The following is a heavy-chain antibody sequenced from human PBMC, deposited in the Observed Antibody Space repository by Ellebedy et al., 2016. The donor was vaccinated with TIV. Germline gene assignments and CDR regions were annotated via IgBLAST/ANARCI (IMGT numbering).Heavy chain of an antibody. J-gene: IGHJ6*02. D-gene: IGHD3-10*01. V-gene: IGHV1-8*01. CDR3: AAGGLWSTYGLDV. CDR2: MNPNSGNT. CDR1: GYTFNSHD. Sequence: ASVKVSXXASGYTFNSHDINWVRQATGQGLEWVGWMNPNSGNTDFAQKFKGRVTMTRNTSISTVYMELSSLRSEDTAVYYCAAGGLWSTYGLDVWGQGTTVTVSS.